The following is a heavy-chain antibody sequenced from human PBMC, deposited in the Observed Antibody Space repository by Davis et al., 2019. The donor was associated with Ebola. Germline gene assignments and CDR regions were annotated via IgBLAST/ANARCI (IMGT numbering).Heavy chain of an antibody. CDR3: TRNPNFDY. CDR1: DGSFSAYY. V-gene: IGHV4-34*01. Sequence: PSETLSLTCAVYDGSFSAYYWSWIRQPPGKGLEWIGEMNPGGSTNYNPSLQSRVTISIDTSKNQFSLKLTSVTAADTAVYYCTRNPNFDYWGQGTLVTVSS. CDR2: MNPGGST. J-gene: IGHJ4*02. D-gene: IGHD1-14*01.